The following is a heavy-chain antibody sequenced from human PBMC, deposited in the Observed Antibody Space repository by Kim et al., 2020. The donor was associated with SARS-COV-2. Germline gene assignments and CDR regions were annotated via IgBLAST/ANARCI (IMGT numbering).Heavy chain of an antibody. J-gene: IGHJ5*02. V-gene: IGHV3-48*02. CDR1: GFTFSSYS. Sequence: GGSLRLSCAASGFTFSSYSMNWVRQAPGKGLEWVSYISSSSSTIYYADSVKGRFTISRDNAKNSLYLQMNSLRDEDTAVYYCARGGVYSGSYNNWFDPWGQGTLVTVSS. CDR2: ISSSSSTI. CDR3: ARGGVYSGSYNNWFDP. D-gene: IGHD1-26*01.